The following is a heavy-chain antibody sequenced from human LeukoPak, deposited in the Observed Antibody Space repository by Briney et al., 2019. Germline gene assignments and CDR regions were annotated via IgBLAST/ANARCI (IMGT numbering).Heavy chain of an antibody. Sequence: SETLSLTCTVSGGSISSYYWSWIRQPPGKGLEWIGYIYYSGSTNYNPSLKSRVTISVDTSKNQFSLKLSSVTAADTAVYYCARHLPSRHYYDSSGYHDAFDIWGQGTMVTVSS. CDR1: GGSISSYY. CDR2: IYYSGST. V-gene: IGHV4-59*08. J-gene: IGHJ3*02. D-gene: IGHD3-22*01. CDR3: ARHLPSRHYYDSSGYHDAFDI.